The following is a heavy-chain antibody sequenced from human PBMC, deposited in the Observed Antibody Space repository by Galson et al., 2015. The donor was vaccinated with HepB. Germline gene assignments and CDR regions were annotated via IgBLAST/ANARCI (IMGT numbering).Heavy chain of an antibody. V-gene: IGHV3-30*04. CDR3: ARDGPSYCNDTSGYYVVY. Sequence: SLRLSCAASGFTFNNYALHWVRQAPGKGLEWVALISYDGRNKYYADSVKGRFTISRDNSKNTLYLQMNSLRSEDTAVFYCARDGPSYCNDTSGYYVVYWGQGCLVTVSS. CDR2: ISYDGRNK. J-gene: IGHJ4*02. CDR1: GFTFNNYA. D-gene: IGHD3-22*01.